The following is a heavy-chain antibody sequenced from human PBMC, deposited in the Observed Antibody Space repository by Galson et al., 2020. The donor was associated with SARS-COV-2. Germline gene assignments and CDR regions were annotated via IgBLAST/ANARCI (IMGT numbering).Heavy chain of an antibody. CDR1: GFHFSTYS. V-gene: IGHV3-21*01. CDR3: ARDEGIRGYNYGRLYYGMDV. J-gene: IGHJ6*02. CDR2: ISTSSSYT. D-gene: IGHD5-18*01. Sequence: NSGGSLRLSCAASGFHFSTYSMNWVRLAPGKGLEWVSSISTSSSYTYYVDSVKGRFSISRDNPRNSLYLQMNSLRAEDTAVYYCARDEGIRGYNYGRLYYGMDVWGQGTTVTVSS.